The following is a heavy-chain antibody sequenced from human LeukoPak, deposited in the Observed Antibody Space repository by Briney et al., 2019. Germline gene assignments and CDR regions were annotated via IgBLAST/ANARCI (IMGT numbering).Heavy chain of an antibody. CDR3: AADFYTSYHLGY. V-gene: IGHV3-7*01. J-gene: IGHJ4*02. D-gene: IGHD3-16*01. CDR2: IKQDGSEK. CDR1: GFTFSSYL. Sequence: GGSLRLSCAASGFTFSSYLMSWVRQAPGKGLEWVANIKQDGSEKYYVDSVKGRFTISRDSSTNTLSLQMTSLRAEDTAVYYCAADFYTSYHLGYWGQGTLVTVSS.